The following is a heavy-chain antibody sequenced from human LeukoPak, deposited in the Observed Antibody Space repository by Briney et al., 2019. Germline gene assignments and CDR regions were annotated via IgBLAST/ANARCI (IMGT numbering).Heavy chain of an antibody. CDR2: ISSNGGSA. J-gene: IGHJ4*02. CDR3: ARLGTGGYYDY. D-gene: IGHD3-22*01. CDR1: GFTFSSYA. Sequence: GGSLRLSCAASGFTFSSYAMHWVRQAPGKGLEYVSAISSNGGSAYYANSVKGRFTISRDNSKNTLYLQMGSLRAEDTAVYYCARLGTGGYYDYWGQGTLVTVSS. V-gene: IGHV3-64*01.